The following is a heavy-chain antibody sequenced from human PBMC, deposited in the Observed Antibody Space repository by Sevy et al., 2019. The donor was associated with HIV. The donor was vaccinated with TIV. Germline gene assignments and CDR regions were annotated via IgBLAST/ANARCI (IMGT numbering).Heavy chain of an antibody. D-gene: IGHD2-2*01. CDR1: GFTFSSYW. CDR3: ARGSPSGTSRVYYYYGMDV. J-gene: IGHJ6*02. Sequence: GGSLRLSCAASGFTFSSYWMHWVRQAPGKGLVWVSRINSDGSSTSYADSVKGRFTISRDNAKNTLYLQMNSLRAEDTAVYYCARGSPSGTSRVYYYYGMDVWDQGTTVTVSS. V-gene: IGHV3-74*01. CDR2: INSDGSST.